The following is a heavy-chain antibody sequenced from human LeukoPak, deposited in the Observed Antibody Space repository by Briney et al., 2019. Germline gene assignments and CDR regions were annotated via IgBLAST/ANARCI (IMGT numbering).Heavy chain of an antibody. V-gene: IGHV3-66*01. CDR3: ARDYGPGLGKEDAFDI. J-gene: IGHJ3*02. D-gene: IGHD7-27*01. Sequence: GGSLRLSCAASGFTVSSNYMSWVRQAPGKGLEWVSVIYSGGSTYYADSVKGRFTISRDNSKNTLYLQMNSLRAEDTAVYYCARDYGPGLGKEDAFDIWGQGTMVTVSS. CDR2: IYSGGST. CDR1: GFTVSSNY.